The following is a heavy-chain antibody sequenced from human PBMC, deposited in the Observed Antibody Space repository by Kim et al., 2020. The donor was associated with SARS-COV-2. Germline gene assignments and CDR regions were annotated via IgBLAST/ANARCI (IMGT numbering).Heavy chain of an antibody. J-gene: IGHJ6*02. CDR3: ARDLIAAGGMDV. Sequence: YYADYVKGRFTISRDNSKNTLYLQMNSLRAEDTAVYYCARDLIAAGGMDVWGQGTTVTVSS. V-gene: IGHV3-33*01. D-gene: IGHD6-13*01.